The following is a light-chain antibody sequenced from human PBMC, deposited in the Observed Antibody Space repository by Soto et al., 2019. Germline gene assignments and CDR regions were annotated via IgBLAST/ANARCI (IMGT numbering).Light chain of an antibody. Sequence: QSVLTQPASVSGSPGQSITISCTGTSSDVGGYNYVSWYQQHPGKAPKLMIYEVTKRPSGVPDRFSGSKSGNTASLTVSGLQAEDEADYFCCSHAGDNTYVFGTGTKVTV. CDR1: SSDVGGYNY. J-gene: IGLJ1*01. CDR3: CSHAGDNTYV. CDR2: EVT. V-gene: IGLV2-8*01.